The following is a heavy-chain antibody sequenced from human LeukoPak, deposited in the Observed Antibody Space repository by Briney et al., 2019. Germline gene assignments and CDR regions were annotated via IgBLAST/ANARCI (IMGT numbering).Heavy chain of an antibody. CDR3: ASQHNTYCGGDCYPDDDAFDI. J-gene: IGHJ3*02. V-gene: IGHV4-59*06. CDR1: GGSISSYY. CDR2: IYYSGST. D-gene: IGHD2-21*02. Sequence: PSETLSLTCTVSGGSISSYYWSWIRQPPGKGLEWIGYIYYSGSTYYNPSLKSRVTISVDTSKNQFSLKLSSVTAADTAVYYCASQHNTYCGGDCYPDDDAFDIWGQGTMVTVSS.